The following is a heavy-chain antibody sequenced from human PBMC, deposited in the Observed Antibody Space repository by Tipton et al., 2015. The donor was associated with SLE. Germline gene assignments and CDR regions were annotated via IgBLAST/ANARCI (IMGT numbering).Heavy chain of an antibody. V-gene: IGHV4-59*08. D-gene: IGHD3-10*01. CDR1: GGSISNYY. Sequence: TLSLTCTVSGGSISNYYWSWIRQPPGKGLEWIGHIYSRGNINYNPSLKSRVTMSVDTSKNQFSLRLNSVTAADTAVYYCARQGFGASTGMDWFDPWGQGTLVTVSS. J-gene: IGHJ5*02. CDR2: IYSRGNI. CDR3: ARQGFGASTGMDWFDP.